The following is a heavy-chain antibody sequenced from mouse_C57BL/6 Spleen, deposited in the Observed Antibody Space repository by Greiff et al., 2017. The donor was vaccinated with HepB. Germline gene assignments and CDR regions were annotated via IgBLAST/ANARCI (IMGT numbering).Heavy chain of an antibody. Sequence: VQLVESGPGLVAPSQSLSITCTVSGFSLTSYAISWVRQPPGKGLEWLGVIWTGGGTNYNSALKSRLSISKDNSKSQVFLKMNSLQTDDTARYYCARNPIYDGYYYFDYWGQGTTLTVSS. CDR3: ARNPIYDGYYYFDY. D-gene: IGHD2-3*01. CDR1: GFSLTSYA. J-gene: IGHJ2*01. V-gene: IGHV2-9-1*01. CDR2: IWTGGGT.